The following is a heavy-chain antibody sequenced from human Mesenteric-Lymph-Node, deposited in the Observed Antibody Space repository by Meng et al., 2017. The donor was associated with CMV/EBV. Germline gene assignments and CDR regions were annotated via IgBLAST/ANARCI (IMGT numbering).Heavy chain of an antibody. D-gene: IGHD6-13*01. CDR1: GGTFSSYT. CDR2: IIPILGIA. CDR3: AGGIAAAGSRWFDP. J-gene: IGHJ5*02. Sequence: QVQLVQSGAEVKTHGSSVKVSCKASGGTFSSYTISWVRQAPGQGLEWMGRIIPILGIANYAQKFQGRVTITADKSTSTAYMELSSLRSEDTAVYYCAGGIAAAGSRWFDPWGQGTLVTVSS. V-gene: IGHV1-69*02.